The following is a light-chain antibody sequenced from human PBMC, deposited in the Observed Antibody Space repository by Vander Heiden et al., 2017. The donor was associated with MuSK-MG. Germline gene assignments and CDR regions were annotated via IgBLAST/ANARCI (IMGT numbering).Light chain of an antibody. CDR1: QGIRKD. Sequence: DIQMTQSPSSLSASMGDRVTITCRASQGIRKDLSWFQQKPGKAPKRLIYAASSLQSGVPSRFSGSGTGTEFTLTISSLQPEDFATYYCRQYSAYPWTFGQGTKVEL. CDR2: AAS. CDR3: RQYSAYPWT. J-gene: IGKJ1*01. V-gene: IGKV1-17*01.